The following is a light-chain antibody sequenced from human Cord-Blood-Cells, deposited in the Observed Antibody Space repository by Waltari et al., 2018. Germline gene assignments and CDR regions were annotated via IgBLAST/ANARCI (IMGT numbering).Light chain of an antibody. CDR1: PSLLHSNGYNY. CDR3: MQALQTPFT. J-gene: IGKJ3*01. CDR2: LGS. Sequence: DIVMTQSPLPLPVTPGEPAFISCRSSPSLLHSNGYNYLDWYLQKPGQSPQLLIYLGSNRASGVPDRFSGSGSGTDFTLKISRVEAEDVGVYYCMQALQTPFTFGPGTKVDIK. V-gene: IGKV2-28*01.